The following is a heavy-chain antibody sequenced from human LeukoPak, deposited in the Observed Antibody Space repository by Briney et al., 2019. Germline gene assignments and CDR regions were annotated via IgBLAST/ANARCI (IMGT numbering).Heavy chain of an antibody. Sequence: PGGSLRLSCAASGFTFSRYGMHWVRQTPGKGLEGVAVISYYASNKYYADSVKGRFTISRDNSKNTLYLQMNSMRAEDTAVYYCAREGASGNYVNEYYYYYYMDVWGKGTTVTVSS. J-gene: IGHJ6*03. CDR3: AREGASGNYVNEYYYYYYMDV. V-gene: IGHV3-30*03. D-gene: IGHD4-11*01. CDR2: ISYYASNK. CDR1: GFTFSRYG.